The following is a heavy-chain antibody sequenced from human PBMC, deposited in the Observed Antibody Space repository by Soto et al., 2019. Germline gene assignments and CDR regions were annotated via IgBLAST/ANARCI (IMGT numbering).Heavy chain of an antibody. V-gene: IGHV3-74*01. D-gene: IGHD3-10*01. Sequence: GGSLRLSCAASEFTFSSYWMHWVRQAPGKGLVWVSRINSDGSSTSYADSVKGRFTISRDNAKNTLYLQMNSLRAEDTAVYYCARDRLAGRGRFDPWGQGTLVTVSS. J-gene: IGHJ5*02. CDR3: ARDRLAGRGRFDP. CDR1: EFTFSSYW. CDR2: INSDGSST.